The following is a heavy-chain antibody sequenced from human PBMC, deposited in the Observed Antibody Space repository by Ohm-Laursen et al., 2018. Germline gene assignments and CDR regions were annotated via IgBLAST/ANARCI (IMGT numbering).Heavy chain of an antibody. V-gene: IGHV3-11*04. J-gene: IGHJ4*02. CDR3: ASTRFYDSSGYDEYYFDY. D-gene: IGHD3-22*01. CDR1: GFTFSDYY. CDR2: ISSSGSTI. Sequence: GSLRLSCAASGFTFSDYYMSWIRQAPGKGLEWVSYISSSGSTIYYADSVKGRFTISRDNSKNTLYLQMNSLRAEDTAVYYCASTRFYDSSGYDEYYFDYWGQGTLVTVSS.